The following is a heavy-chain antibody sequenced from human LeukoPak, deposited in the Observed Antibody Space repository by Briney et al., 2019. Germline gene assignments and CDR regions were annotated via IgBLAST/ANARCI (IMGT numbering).Heavy chain of an antibody. V-gene: IGHV3-74*01. J-gene: IGHJ4*02. CDR2: INTDGTVT. D-gene: IGHD6-19*01. CDR3: ATKQWLAPPPDS. CDR1: GFTLSKYW. Sequence: GGSLRLSCAAAGFTLSKYWMLWVRHAPGKGLESVSRINTDGTVTTYADSVKGRFTVSRDNADNTMFLQMDSVRDEDTAVYYCATKQWLAPPPDSWGQGTPVTVSS.